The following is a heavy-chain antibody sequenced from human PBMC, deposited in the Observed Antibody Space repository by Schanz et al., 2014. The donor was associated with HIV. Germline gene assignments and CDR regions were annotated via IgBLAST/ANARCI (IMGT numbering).Heavy chain of an antibody. CDR3: ARDSYYNRSRYSGYYYYGMDV. Sequence: EVQLVESGGGLVKPGGSLRLSCAASGFTFSSYSMNWVRQAPGKGLEWVSYISSSSSTIYYADSVKGRFTISRDNAKNSLYLQMSSLRAEDTAVYYCARDSYYNRSRYSGYYYYGMDVWGQGTTVTVS. CDR1: GFTFSSYS. V-gene: IGHV3-21*05. CDR2: ISSSSSTI. D-gene: IGHD3-9*01. J-gene: IGHJ6*02.